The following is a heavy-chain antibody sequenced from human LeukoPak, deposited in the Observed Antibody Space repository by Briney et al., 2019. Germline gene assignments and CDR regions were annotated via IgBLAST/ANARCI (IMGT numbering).Heavy chain of an antibody. D-gene: IGHD1-26*01. J-gene: IGHJ3*02. Sequence: KPGGSLRLSCAASGFTFSDYYMSWIRQAPGKGLEWISYISSSSGTIYYADSVKGRFTISRDNAKSTLYLQMNSLRAEDTAVYYCATSGRIKRDAFDIWGQGTMVTVSS. CDR2: ISSSSGTI. V-gene: IGHV3-11*04. CDR3: ATSGRIKRDAFDI. CDR1: GFTFSDYY.